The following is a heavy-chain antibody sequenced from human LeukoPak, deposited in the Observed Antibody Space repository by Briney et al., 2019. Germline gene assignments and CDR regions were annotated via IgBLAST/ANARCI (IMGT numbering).Heavy chain of an antibody. J-gene: IGHJ5*02. CDR3: GKEGGA. CDR2: IGGRGGST. D-gene: IGHD3-16*01. V-gene: IGHV3-23*01. Sequence: GGSLRLSCAASGFTFSSYWMNWVRQAPGKGPEWVSAIGGRGGSTYYADSLGGRFTISRDNSKDMVYLQMNSLKVEDTATYYCGKEGGAWGQGTKVTVSS. CDR1: GFTFSSYW.